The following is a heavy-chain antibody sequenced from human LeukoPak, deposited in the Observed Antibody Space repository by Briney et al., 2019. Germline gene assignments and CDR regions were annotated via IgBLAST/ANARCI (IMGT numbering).Heavy chain of an antibody. CDR1: GGTFSSYA. V-gene: IGHV1-69*13. Sequence: GASVKVSCKASGGTFSSYAISWVRQAPGQALEWMGGIIPIFGTANYAQKFQGRVTITADESTSTAYMELSSLRSEDTAVYYCAKVAVAGQGGWFDPWGQGTLVTVSS. CDR2: IIPIFGTA. CDR3: AKVAVAGQGGWFDP. J-gene: IGHJ5*02. D-gene: IGHD6-19*01.